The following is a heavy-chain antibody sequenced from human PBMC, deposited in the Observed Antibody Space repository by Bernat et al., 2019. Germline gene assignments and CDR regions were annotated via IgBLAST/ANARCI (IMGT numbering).Heavy chain of an antibody. CDR2: ISGSAATI. Sequence: EVQLVESGGGLVQPGGSLRLSCAASGFIFSSYSMNRVRQAPGKGLECVAFISGSAATIHYADSVKARFTITRDNGRNSLYLQVNSLRAGATAVYYCVRRQLWFSDWGQGTLVTVSS. J-gene: IGHJ4*02. CDR3: VRRQLWFSD. V-gene: IGHV3-48*01. D-gene: IGHD3-10*01. CDR1: GFIFSSYS.